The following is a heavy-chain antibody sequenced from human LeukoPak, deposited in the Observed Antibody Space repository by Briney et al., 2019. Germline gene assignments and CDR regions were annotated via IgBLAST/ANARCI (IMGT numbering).Heavy chain of an antibody. V-gene: IGHV3-20*04. Sequence: GGSLRLSCAASGFTFDDYGMSWVRQAPGKGLEWVSGINWNGGSTGYADSVKGRFTISRDNAKNSLYLQMNSLRAEDTAVYYCARDGGLEPGDHYMDVWGKGTTVTVSS. D-gene: IGHD1-1*01. CDR3: ARDGGLEPGDHYMDV. CDR2: INWNGGST. J-gene: IGHJ6*03. CDR1: GFTFDDYG.